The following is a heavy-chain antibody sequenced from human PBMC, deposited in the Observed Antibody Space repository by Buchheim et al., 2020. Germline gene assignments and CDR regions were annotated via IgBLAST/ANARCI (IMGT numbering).Heavy chain of an antibody. CDR2: IYYSGST. D-gene: IGHD3-10*01. V-gene: IGHV4-30-4*01. CDR1: GGSMSNGDYY. J-gene: IGHJ5*02. Sequence: QVQLQESGPGLVKPSQTLSLTCSVSGGSMSNGDYYWSWIRQPQGKGLEWIGYIYYSGSTDYNPSLKSRVTISVDTSKNQFSLKLSSVTAADTAVYYCARASGYYGSGSYYRLNLNWIDPWGQGTL. CDR3: ARASGYYGSGSYYRLNLNWIDP.